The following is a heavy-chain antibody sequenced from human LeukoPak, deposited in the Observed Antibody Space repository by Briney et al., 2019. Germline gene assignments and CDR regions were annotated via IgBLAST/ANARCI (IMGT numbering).Heavy chain of an antibody. CDR1: GGSISSSSYY. CDR2: IYYSGST. D-gene: IGHD1-26*01. Sequence: SETLSLTCTVSGGSISSSSYYWDWIRQPPGKGLEWIGSIYYSGSTNYNPSLKSRVTISVDTSKNQFSLKLSSVTAADTAVYYCARETSVYSGSYSGYYYYMDVWGKGTTVTISS. J-gene: IGHJ6*03. V-gene: IGHV4-39*07. CDR3: ARETSVYSGSYSGYYYYMDV.